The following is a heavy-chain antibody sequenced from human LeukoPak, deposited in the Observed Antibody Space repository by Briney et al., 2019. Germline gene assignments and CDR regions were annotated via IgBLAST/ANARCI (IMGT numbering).Heavy chain of an antibody. Sequence: SETLSLTCTVSGGSISSSSYYWGWIRQPPGKGLEWIGSIYYSGSTYYNPSLKSRVTISVDTSKNQFSLKLSSVTAADTAVYYCARHYSGYSYGYPSDYWGQGTLVTVSS. J-gene: IGHJ4*02. V-gene: IGHV4-39*01. CDR3: ARHYSGYSYGYPSDY. D-gene: IGHD5-18*01. CDR1: GGSISSSSYY. CDR2: IYYSGST.